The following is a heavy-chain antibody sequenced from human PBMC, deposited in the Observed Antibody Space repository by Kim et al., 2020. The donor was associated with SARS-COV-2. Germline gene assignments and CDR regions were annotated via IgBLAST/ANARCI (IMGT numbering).Heavy chain of an antibody. V-gene: IGHV7-4-1*02. Sequence: ASVKVSCKASGYTFTSYAMNWVRQAPGQGLEWMGWINTNTGNPTYAQGFTGRFVFSLDTSVSTAYLQISSLKAEDTAVYYCARDQAFVVVPAATRTYYYYGMDVWGQGTTVTVSS. CDR3: ARDQAFVVVPAATRTYYYYGMDV. CDR2: INTNTGNP. D-gene: IGHD2-2*01. J-gene: IGHJ6*02. CDR1: GYTFTSYA.